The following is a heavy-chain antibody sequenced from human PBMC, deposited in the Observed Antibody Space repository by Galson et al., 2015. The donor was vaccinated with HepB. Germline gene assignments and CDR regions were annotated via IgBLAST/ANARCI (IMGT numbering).Heavy chain of an antibody. CDR2: VYHSGST. Sequence: ETLSLTCAVSGGSISSGNWWSWVRQTPGKGLEWIGGVYHSGSTNYNPSLKRRVVISVDKSKNQFSLKLSSVTAADTAVYYCARAPLIVEIPPAPSHWFDPWGQGTLVTVSS. V-gene: IGHV4-4*02. CDR1: GGSISSGNW. J-gene: IGHJ5*02. D-gene: IGHD2-21*01. CDR3: ARAPLIVEIPPAPSHWFDP.